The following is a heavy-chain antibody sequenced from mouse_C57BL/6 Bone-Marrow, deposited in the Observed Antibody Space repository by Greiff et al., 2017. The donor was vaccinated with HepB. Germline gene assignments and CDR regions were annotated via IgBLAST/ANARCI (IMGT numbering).Heavy chain of an antibody. CDR1: GYTFTSYW. V-gene: IGHV1-69*01. CDR2: IDPSDSYT. D-gene: IGHD2-5*01. CDR3: ARRVYSNYFDY. J-gene: IGHJ2*01. Sequence: VQLQQPGAELVMPGASVKLSCKASGYTFTSYWMHWVKQRPGQGLEWIGEIDPSDSYTNYNQKFKGKSTLTVAKSSSTAYMQLSSLTSEDSAVYYCARRVYSNYFDYWGQGTTLTVSS.